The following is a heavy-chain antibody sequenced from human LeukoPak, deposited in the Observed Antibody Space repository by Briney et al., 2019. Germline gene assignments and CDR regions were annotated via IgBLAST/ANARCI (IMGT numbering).Heavy chain of an antibody. J-gene: IGHJ4*02. CDR1: GFTVSSNY. CDR2: SYSGNTT. CDR3: ATYSSGRRGYYFDS. D-gene: IGHD6-19*01. V-gene: IGHV3-66*01. Sequence: GGSLRLSCAASGFTVSSNYMSWVRQAPGKGLEWVAISYSGNTTYCADSVRGRFTISRDKSKNRLHLQMNSLRAEDTAVYYCATYSSGRRGYYFDSWGQGTLVTVSS.